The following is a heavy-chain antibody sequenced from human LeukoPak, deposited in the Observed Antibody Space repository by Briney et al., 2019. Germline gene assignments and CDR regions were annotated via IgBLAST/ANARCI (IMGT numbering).Heavy chain of an antibody. CDR2: ITDSGGST. V-gene: IGHV3-23*01. Sequence: PGGSLRLSCAASGFTFSTYAMSWVRQAPGAGLDWVSSITDSGGSTYYADSVKGRFTISRDNSKNTLYLLMNSLRAEDTAVYYCTTSGNYFGDYWGQGTPVTVSS. D-gene: IGHD1-26*01. CDR3: TTSGNYFGDY. J-gene: IGHJ4*02. CDR1: GFTFSTYA.